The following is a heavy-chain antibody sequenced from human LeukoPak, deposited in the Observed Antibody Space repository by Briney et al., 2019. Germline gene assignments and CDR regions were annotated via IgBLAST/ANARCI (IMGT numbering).Heavy chain of an antibody. V-gene: IGHV3-7*05. Sequence: GGSLRLSCAASGFTFSDHWMSWVRQAPGKGLEWVANIKADGSEKLCVDSVKGRFTISRDNAKKSVYLQMNSLRAEDTAVYYCARDPASPVPFDSWGQGTLVTVSS. J-gene: IGHJ4*02. CDR1: GFTFSDHW. CDR2: IKADGSEK. CDR3: ARDPASPVPFDS.